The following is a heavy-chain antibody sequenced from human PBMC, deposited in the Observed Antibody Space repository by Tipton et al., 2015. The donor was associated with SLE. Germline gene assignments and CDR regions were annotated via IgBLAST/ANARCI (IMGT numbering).Heavy chain of an antibody. CDR3: AKLGVRDGHNY. J-gene: IGHJ4*02. CDR1: DFAFSTHT. V-gene: IGHV3-23*01. D-gene: IGHD5-24*01. Sequence: SLRLSCKASDFAFSTHTMYWVRQAPGKGLEWVSAISRYGDQTFYTGSVRGRFTISRDNFENTLYLQMNSLRAEDTAVYYCAKLGVRDGHNYWGQGTLVTVS. CDR2: ISRYGDQT.